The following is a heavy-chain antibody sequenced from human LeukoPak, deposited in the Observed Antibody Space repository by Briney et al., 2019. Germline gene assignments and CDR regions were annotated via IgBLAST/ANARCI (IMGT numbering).Heavy chain of an antibody. CDR2: IYHSGST. V-gene: IGHV4-4*02. J-gene: IGHJ6*02. CDR3: ARVGVVVPALYGMDV. Sequence: SETLSLTCAVSGGSISSSNWWSWVRQPPGKGLEWIGEIYHSGSTNYNPSLKSRVTISVDKTKNQFSLKLSSVTAADTAVYYCARVGVVVPALYGMDVWGRGTTVTVSS. D-gene: IGHD2-2*01. CDR1: GGSISSSNW.